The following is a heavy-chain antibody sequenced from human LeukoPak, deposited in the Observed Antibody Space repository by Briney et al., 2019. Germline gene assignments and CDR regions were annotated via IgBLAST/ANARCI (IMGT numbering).Heavy chain of an antibody. CDR2: INWSGGST. Sequence: PGGSLRLSCAASGFTFDDYGMTWVRQAPGKGLEWVSGINWSGGSTSYADSVKGRFTISRDNVKNSLYLQMNSLRAEDTAVYYCAREGGSGYWDYWGQGTLVTVSS. V-gene: IGHV3-20*04. D-gene: IGHD3-3*01. CDR1: GFTFDDYG. CDR3: AREGGSGYWDY. J-gene: IGHJ4*02.